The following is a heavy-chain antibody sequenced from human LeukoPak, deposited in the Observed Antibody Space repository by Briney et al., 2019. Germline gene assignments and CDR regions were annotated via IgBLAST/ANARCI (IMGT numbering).Heavy chain of an antibody. CDR2: FSGSVDTT. J-gene: IGHJ4*02. D-gene: IGHD2-15*01. Sequence: AGGSLRLSCAASGFTFTTYAMSWVRQTPGKGLEWVSTFSGSVDTTYHADSVKGRFTISRDNSKNTVYLQMNSLRDEDTAVYYCAKAAAGTCSGARCYYFDSWGQGTPVTVSS. CDR3: AKAAAGTCSGARCYYFDS. V-gene: IGHV3-23*01. CDR1: GFTFTTYA.